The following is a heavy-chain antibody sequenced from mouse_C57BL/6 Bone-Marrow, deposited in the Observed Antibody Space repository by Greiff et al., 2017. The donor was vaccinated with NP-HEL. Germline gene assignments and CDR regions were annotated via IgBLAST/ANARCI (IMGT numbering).Heavy chain of an antibody. CDR3: ARAYGSSFFAY. V-gene: IGHV5-17*01. J-gene: IGHJ3*01. D-gene: IGHD1-1*01. CDR1: GFTFSDYG. Sequence: DVMLVESGGGLVKPGGSLKLSCAASGFTFSDYGMHWVRQAPEKGLEWVAYISSGSSTIYYADTVKGRFTISRDNAKSTLFLQMTSLRSEDTAMYYCARAYGSSFFAYWGWGTVITVSA. CDR2: ISSGSSTI.